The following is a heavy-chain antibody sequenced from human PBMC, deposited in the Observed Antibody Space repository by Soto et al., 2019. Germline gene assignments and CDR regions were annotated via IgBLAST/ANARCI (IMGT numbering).Heavy chain of an antibody. CDR3: ARGWNYYYYMDV. CDR2: IGTAGDT. D-gene: IGHD1-1*01. CDR1: GFTFSSYD. Sequence: GGSLRLSCAASGFTFSSYDMHWVRQATGKGLEWVSAIGTAGDTYYPGSEKGRFTISRENAKNSLYLQMNSLRAGDTAVYYCARGWNYYYYMDVWGKGTTVTVSS. V-gene: IGHV3-13*01. J-gene: IGHJ6*03.